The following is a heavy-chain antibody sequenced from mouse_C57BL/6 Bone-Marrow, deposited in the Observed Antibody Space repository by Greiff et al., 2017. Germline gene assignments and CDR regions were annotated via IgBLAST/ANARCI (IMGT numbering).Heavy chain of an antibody. CDR3: TRDHSNYDAMDY. V-gene: IGHV5-9-1*02. J-gene: IGHJ4*01. CDR1: GFTFSSYA. Sequence: EVQGVESGEGLVKPGGSLKLSCAASGFTFSSYAMSWVRQTPEKRLEWVAYISSGGDYIYYADTVKGRFTISRDNARNTLYLQMSSLKSEDTAMYYCTRDHSNYDAMDYWGQGTSVTVSS. D-gene: IGHD2-5*01. CDR2: ISSGGDYI.